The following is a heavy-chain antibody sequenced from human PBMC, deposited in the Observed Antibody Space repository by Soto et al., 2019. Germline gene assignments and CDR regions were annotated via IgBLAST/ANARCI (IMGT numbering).Heavy chain of an antibody. D-gene: IGHD3-10*01. CDR1: GYTFINHG. CDR2: MSAYNGNT. CDR3: ARGSLKFGELYDAFDI. Sequence: QVQLVQSGVEVKKPGASVKVSCKASGYTFINHGISWWRQAPGQGLEWMGWMSAYNGNTNYEQRFQARVTMTRDTPTSTAHMEFRSLRSDDTAVYYCARGSLKFGELYDAFDIWAQGTMVIVSS. V-gene: IGHV1-18*01. J-gene: IGHJ3*02.